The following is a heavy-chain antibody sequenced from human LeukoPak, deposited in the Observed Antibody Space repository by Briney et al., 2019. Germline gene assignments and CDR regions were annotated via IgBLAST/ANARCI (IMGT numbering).Heavy chain of an antibody. V-gene: IGHV3-7*03. CDR3: ARGLYTMIRGVIVV. Sequence: GGSLRLSCVASGFTFSRYWMSWVRQAPGKGLEWVANIKYDGSEKNYVDSVKGRFSIFRDNAKNSLYLQMNSLRSEDTAVYYCARGLYTMIRGVIVVWGQGTLVTVSS. CDR2: IKYDGSEK. J-gene: IGHJ4*02. CDR1: GFTFSRYW. D-gene: IGHD3-10*01.